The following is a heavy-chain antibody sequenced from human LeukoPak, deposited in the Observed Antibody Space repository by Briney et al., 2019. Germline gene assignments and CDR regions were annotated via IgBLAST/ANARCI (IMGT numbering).Heavy chain of an antibody. CDR3: ARDTRYSGYCSSTSCLSGGMDV. Sequence: ASVKVSCKASGYTFTGYYTHWVRQAPGQGLEWMGWINPNSGGTNYAQKFQGWVTMTRDTSISTAYMELSRLRSDDTAVYYCARDTRYSGYCSSTSCLSGGMDVWGKGTTVTVSS. CDR2: INPNSGGT. V-gene: IGHV1-2*04. CDR1: GYTFTGYY. J-gene: IGHJ6*04. D-gene: IGHD2-2*01.